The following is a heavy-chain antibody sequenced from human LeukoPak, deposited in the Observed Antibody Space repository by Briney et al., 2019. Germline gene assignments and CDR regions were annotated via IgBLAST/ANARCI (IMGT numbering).Heavy chain of an antibody. V-gene: IGHV4-34*01. CDR1: GGSFSGYY. CDR2: INNNGST. J-gene: IGHJ6*03. D-gene: IGHD4-11*01. CDR3: AGGSPPLETTETGGKPSGYYYYMDV. Sequence: SETLPLTCAVYGGSFSGYYWSWIRQPPGKGLEWIGEINNNGSTNYNPSLKSRVTISVATSKNQFSLKLSFVTAADTAVYYCAGGSPPLETTETGGKPSGYYYYMDVWGKGTTVTVSS.